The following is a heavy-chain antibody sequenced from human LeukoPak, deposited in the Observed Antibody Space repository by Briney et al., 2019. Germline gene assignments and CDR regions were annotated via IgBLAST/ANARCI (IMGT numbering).Heavy chain of an antibody. CDR2: IIPIFGTA. CDR3: ARDQNYYDSSGYYSPLNY. Sequence: GASVKVSCKASGGTFSSYAISWVRQAPGQGLEWMGGIIPIFGTANYAQKFQGRVTITADESTSTAYMELSSLRSEDTAVYYCARDQNYYDSSGYYSPLNYWGQGTLVTVSS. D-gene: IGHD3-22*01. CDR1: GGTFSSYA. J-gene: IGHJ4*02. V-gene: IGHV1-69*13.